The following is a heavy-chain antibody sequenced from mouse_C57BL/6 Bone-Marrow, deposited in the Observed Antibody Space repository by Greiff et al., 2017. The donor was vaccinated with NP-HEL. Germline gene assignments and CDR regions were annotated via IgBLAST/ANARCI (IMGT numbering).Heavy chain of an antibody. Sequence: VQLQQPGAELVRPGSSVKLSCKASGYTFTSYWMHWVKQRPIQGLEWIGNIDPSDSETHYNQKFKDKATLTVDKSSSTAYMQLSSLTSEDSAVDYCARAPSYAMDYWGQGTSVTVSS. CDR3: ARAPSYAMDY. CDR1: GYTFTSYW. J-gene: IGHJ4*01. V-gene: IGHV1-52*01. CDR2: IDPSDSET.